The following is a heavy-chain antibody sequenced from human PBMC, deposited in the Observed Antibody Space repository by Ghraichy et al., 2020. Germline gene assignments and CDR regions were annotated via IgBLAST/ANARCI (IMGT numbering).Heavy chain of an antibody. D-gene: IGHD2/OR15-2a*01. V-gene: IGHV1-18*01. J-gene: IGHJ6*02. CDR3: ARAGESTWHNYGLDV. CDR2: IGAYSDNT. Sequence: ASVKVSCKASGYTFTGYGITWVRQAPGQGLEWMGWIGAYSDNTNYARELQGRVTMTTDTSTTTAYMELRTLRSDDTAVYYCARAGESTWHNYGLDVWGQGTTVTVSS. CDR1: GYTFTGYG.